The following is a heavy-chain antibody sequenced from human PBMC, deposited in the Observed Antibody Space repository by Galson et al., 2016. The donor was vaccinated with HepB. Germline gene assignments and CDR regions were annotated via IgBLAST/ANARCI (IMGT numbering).Heavy chain of an antibody. V-gene: IGHV5-10-1*01. CDR1: GYSFTSYW. D-gene: IGHD6-19*01. CDR2: IDPSDSYT. Sequence: QSGAEVKKPGESLRISCKGSGYSFTSYWITWVRQMPGKGLEWMGRIDPSDSYTNYSPSFQGHVTLSSDKSISTAYLQWSSLKASDTAMYYCARHAHSGFISGWLFDYWGQGTLLTVSS. J-gene: IGHJ4*02. CDR3: ARHAHSGFISGWLFDY.